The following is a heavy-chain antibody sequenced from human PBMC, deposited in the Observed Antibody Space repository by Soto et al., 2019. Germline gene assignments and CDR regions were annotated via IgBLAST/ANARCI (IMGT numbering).Heavy chain of an antibody. CDR3: AKARCSTANCYVPEY. V-gene: IGHV3-23*01. CDR2: ISGSAGSSGP. Sequence: GGSLRLSCVDSGFTFSTYTMSWVRQAPGKGLEWVSVISGSAGSSGPSYADSVQGRFSISRDNARNTLYLQMNSLRGEDTAMYYCAKARCSTANCYVPEYWGQGTRVTISS. J-gene: IGHJ4*02. CDR1: GFTFSTYT. D-gene: IGHD2-2*01.